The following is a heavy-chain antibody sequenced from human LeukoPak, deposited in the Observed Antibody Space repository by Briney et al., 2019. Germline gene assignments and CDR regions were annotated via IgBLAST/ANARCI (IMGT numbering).Heavy chain of an antibody. J-gene: IGHJ4*02. CDR3: ARDSSGWTGDY. CDR1: GGTFSSYA. V-gene: IGHV1-69*04. CDR2: IIPILGIA. D-gene: IGHD6-19*01. Sequence: SVKVSRKASGGTFSSYAISWVRQAPGQGLEWMGRIIPILGIANYAQKFQGRVTITADKSTSTAYMELSSLRSEDTAVYYCARDSSGWTGDYWGQGTLVTVSS.